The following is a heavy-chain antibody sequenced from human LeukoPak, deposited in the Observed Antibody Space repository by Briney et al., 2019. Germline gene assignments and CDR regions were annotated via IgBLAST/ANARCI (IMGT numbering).Heavy chain of an antibody. J-gene: IGHJ4*02. CDR3: ARGQDAFKTGY. CDR1: GGSLTIGHYY. CDR2: IHPSGIT. D-gene: IGHD5-24*01. Sequence: SQTLSLTCTVSGGSLTIGHYYWTWIRQHPGKGLEWIGYIHPSGITDYNPSLQRRVTMSLDTSQNQFSLKLTSVTAADTAIYYCARGQDAFKTGYWGQGTLVTVSS. V-gene: IGHV4-31*03.